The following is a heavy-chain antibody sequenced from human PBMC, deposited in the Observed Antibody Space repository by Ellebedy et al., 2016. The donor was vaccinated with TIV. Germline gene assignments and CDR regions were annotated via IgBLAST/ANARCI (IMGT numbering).Heavy chain of an antibody. CDR3: AKDRTPGDGYWVFDD. J-gene: IGHJ4*02. CDR2: IVGSGA. D-gene: IGHD5-18*01. V-gene: IGHV3-23*01. Sequence: GESLKISCAASGFTFSRYAIGWVRQAPGKGLEWVSGIVGSGAQKYADSVMGRFTISRDNSKGTVDLQMNSLRVEDTAVYFCAKDRTPGDGYWVFDDWGQGTLVTVSS. CDR1: GFTFSRYA.